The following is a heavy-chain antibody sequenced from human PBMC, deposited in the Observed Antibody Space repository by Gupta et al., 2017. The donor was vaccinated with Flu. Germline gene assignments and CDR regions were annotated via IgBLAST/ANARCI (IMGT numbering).Heavy chain of an antibody. Sequence: QVQLVQSGAEVKKPGSSVKVSCKASGGTFSSYAISWVRQAPGPGLEWMGGIIPIFGTANYAQKCQGRVTITADESTRTAYMELSSLRSEDTAVYYCASPGGDYFGSGSSPYYYYYGMDVWGQGSTVTVSS. V-gene: IGHV1-69*01. J-gene: IGHJ6*02. CDR1: GGTFSSYA. CDR3: ASPGGDYFGSGSSPYYYYYGMDV. D-gene: IGHD3-10*01. CDR2: IIPIFGTA.